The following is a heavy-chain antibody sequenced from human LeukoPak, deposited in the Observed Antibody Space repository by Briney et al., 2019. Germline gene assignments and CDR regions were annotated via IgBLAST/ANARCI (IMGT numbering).Heavy chain of an antibody. V-gene: IGHV1-69*13. CDR3: ARGSGETGGYYYVY. Sequence: SVKVSCKASGGSFSSYAISWVRQAPGQGLEWMGGIIPMFGTANYAQKFQGRVTITADESTSTAYMELSSLRSEDTAVYYCARGSGETGGYYYVYWGQGTLVTVSS. CDR2: IIPMFGTA. D-gene: IGHD3-22*01. J-gene: IGHJ4*02. CDR1: GGSFSSYA.